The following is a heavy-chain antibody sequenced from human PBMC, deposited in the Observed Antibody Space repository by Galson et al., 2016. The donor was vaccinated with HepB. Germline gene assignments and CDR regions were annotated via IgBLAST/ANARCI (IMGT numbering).Heavy chain of an antibody. Sequence: CAISGDSVYNNGAAWVWIRQSPSRGLELLGRTFYRSTWENHYAGSVINRITISPDTSRNQFSLHLHSLTPEDTAVYYCARAVMLGRGMDVWGQGTTVTASS. CDR3: ARAVMLGRGMDV. V-gene: IGHV6-1*01. CDR2: TFYRSTWEN. CDR1: GDSVYNNGAA. J-gene: IGHJ6*02. D-gene: IGHD3-10*01.